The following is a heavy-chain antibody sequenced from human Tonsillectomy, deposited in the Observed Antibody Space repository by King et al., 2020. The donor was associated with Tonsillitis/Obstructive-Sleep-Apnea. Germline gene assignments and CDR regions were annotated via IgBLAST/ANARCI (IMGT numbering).Heavy chain of an antibody. CDR1: GGSFSGYY. CDR3: ARGRGRVVVVPVYNWFDP. Sequence: VQLQQWGAGLLKPSETLSLTCGAYGGSFSGYYWTWIRQPPGKGLEWIGEISHSGGTNYNPSLESRVTISVDTSKNQFSLRLNSVTAADTAVYYCARGRGRVVVVPVYNWFDPWGQRTLVTVSS. J-gene: IGHJ5*02. V-gene: IGHV4-34*01. CDR2: ISHSGGT. D-gene: IGHD2-2*01.